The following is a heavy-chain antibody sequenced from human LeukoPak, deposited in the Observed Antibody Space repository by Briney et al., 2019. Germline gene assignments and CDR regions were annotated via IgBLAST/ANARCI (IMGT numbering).Heavy chain of an antibody. Sequence: TGGSLRLSCAASGFTFSSYAMSWVRQAPGKGLEWVSAISGSGGSTYYADSVKGRFTISRDNSKNTLYLQMNSLRAEDTAVYYCAKDRGTYYYDSSGYYYIGDNWFDPWGQGTLVTVSS. V-gene: IGHV3-23*01. CDR2: ISGSGGST. D-gene: IGHD3-22*01. CDR3: AKDRGTYYYDSSGYYYIGDNWFDP. CDR1: GFTFSSYA. J-gene: IGHJ5*02.